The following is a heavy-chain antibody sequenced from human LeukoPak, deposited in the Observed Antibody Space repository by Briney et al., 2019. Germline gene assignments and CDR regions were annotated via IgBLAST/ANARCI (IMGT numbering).Heavy chain of an antibody. J-gene: IGHJ4*02. Sequence: TGGSLRLSCAASGFTFSSSAMSWVRQTPGKGLEWVGRIKSKTDGGTTDYAAPVKGRFTISRDDSKNTLYLQMNSLKTEDTAVYYCITHVWEPGFDYWGQGTLVTVSS. D-gene: IGHD1-14*01. CDR3: ITHVWEPGFDY. CDR2: IKSKTDGGTT. CDR1: GFTFSSSA. V-gene: IGHV3-15*01.